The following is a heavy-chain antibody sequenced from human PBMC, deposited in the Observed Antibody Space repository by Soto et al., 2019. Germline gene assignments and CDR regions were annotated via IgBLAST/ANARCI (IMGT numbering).Heavy chain of an antibody. J-gene: IGHJ6*02. V-gene: IGHV4-30-4*01. CDR1: GGSISSGDYY. D-gene: IGHD3-3*01. CDR2: IYYSGST. Sequence: SETLFLTCTVSGGSISSGDYYWSWIRQPPGKGLEWIGYIYYSGSTYYNPSLKSRVTISVDTSKNQFSLKLSSVTAADTAVYYCARDREGITIFGVAPRGMDVWGQGTTVTVSS. CDR3: ARDREGITIFGVAPRGMDV.